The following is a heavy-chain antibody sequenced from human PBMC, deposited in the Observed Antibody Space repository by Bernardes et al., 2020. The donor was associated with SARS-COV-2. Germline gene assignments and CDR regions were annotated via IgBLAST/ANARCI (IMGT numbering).Heavy chain of an antibody. D-gene: IGHD6-13*01. CDR3: ARVGLYRSSSLEY. J-gene: IGHJ4*02. CDR1: GFTVSTYA. CDR2: ICSNGGCT. V-gene: IGHV3-64*01. Sequence: AGSLTLTCAASGFTVSTYAMNWVRQAPGKGLEFVSAICSNGGCTFYANSVKGRFTISRDNSKDTVFLQMCSLRVDDMAIYYCARVGLYRSSSLEYWGQGTLVTVSS.